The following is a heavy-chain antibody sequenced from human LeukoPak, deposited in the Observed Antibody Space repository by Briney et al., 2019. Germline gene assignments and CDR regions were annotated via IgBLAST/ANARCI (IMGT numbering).Heavy chain of an antibody. V-gene: IGHV3-9*01. CDR1: GFTFDDNA. CDR2: ISWNSGSI. D-gene: IGHD2-21*01. Sequence: GRSLRLSCAASGFTFDDNAMHWVRQAPGKGLEWVSGISWNSGSIGHADSVEGRFSISRDNSKNTVILQMDSLTPEDTAVYFCAKSAVIIGYFDYWGQGTLVTVSS. CDR3: AKSAVIIGYFDY. J-gene: IGHJ4*02.